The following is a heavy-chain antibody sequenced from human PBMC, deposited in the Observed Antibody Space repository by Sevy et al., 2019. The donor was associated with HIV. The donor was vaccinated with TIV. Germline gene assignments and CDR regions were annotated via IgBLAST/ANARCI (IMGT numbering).Heavy chain of an antibody. CDR3: ARDWGGGDSTPLGY. V-gene: IGHV3-23*01. D-gene: IGHD2-21*02. CDR1: GFTFSSFA. J-gene: IGHJ4*02. Sequence: GGSLRLSCATSGFTFSSFAMTWVRQAPGKGLEWVSGISRSGGSTYYADSVKGRFTISRDNSKNTLYLQMNSLRAEDTAVYYCARDWGGGDSTPLGYWGQGTLVTVSS. CDR2: ISRSGGST.